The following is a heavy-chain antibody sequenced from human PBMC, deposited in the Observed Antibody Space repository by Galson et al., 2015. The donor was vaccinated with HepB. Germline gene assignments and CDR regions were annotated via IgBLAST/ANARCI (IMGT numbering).Heavy chain of an antibody. CDR1: GYTFTSYG. D-gene: IGHD3/OR15-3a*01. CDR2: ISTDNGHT. V-gene: IGHV1-18*01. CDR3: ARIGVGGYDFWSGYSAGYFYYGMDV. J-gene: IGHJ6*02. Sequence: SVKVSCKASGYTFTSYGISWVRQAHGQGLEWMGWISTDNGHTNYAQNFQGRVTMATDTYTRIAYMELRSLRSDDTAVYYCARIGVGGYDFWSGYSAGYFYYGMDVWGQGTTVTV.